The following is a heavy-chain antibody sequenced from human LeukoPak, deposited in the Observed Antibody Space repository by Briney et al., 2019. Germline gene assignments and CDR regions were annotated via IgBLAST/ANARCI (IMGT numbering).Heavy chain of an antibody. V-gene: IGHV1-18*01. D-gene: IGHD6-6*01. CDR2: ISPYTEDP. CDR1: GYSFPNYG. J-gene: IGHJ4*02. Sequence: ASVKVSCKASGYSFPNYGISWVRQAPGEGLEWVGWISPYTEDPKYAQKFQGRLTMTTDTSTSTVYMELRSLTSDDTAVYFCAREHRHSSSVDYWGQGTLVTVSS. CDR3: AREHRHSSSVDY.